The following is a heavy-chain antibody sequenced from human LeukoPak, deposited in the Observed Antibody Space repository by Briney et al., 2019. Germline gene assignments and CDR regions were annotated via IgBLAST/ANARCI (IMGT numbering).Heavy chain of an antibody. J-gene: IGHJ4*02. Sequence: ASVKVSCKVSGYTLTELSMHWVRQAPGKGLEWMGGFDPEDGETIYAQKFQGRVTMTEDTSTDTAYMELSSLRSEDTAVYYCATAQRGYTGRVDYSDYWGQGTLVTVSS. CDR3: ATAQRGYTGRVDYSDY. V-gene: IGHV1-24*01. D-gene: IGHD5-18*01. CDR2: FDPEDGET. CDR1: GYTLTELS.